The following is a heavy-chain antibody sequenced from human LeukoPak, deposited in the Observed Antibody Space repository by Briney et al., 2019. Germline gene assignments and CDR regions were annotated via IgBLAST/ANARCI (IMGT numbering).Heavy chain of an antibody. J-gene: IGHJ4*02. CDR2: INAGNGDT. CDR3: ARDRGGTGDFDY. V-gene: IGHV1-3*01. D-gene: IGHD1-1*01. CDR1: GYTFTSHA. Sequence: ASVKVSCKASGYTFTSHAIHWVRRAPGQRLEWMGWINAGNGDTKYSQKFQGRVTFARDTSASTANMELSSLRSEDTAVYHCARDRGGTGDFDYWGQGTLVTVSS.